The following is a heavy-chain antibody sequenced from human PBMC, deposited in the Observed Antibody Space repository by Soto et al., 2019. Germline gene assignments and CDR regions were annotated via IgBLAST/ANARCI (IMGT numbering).Heavy chain of an antibody. Sequence: GGSLRLSCAASGFTFSSYAMHWVRQAPGKGLEWVAVTSYDGSNKYYADSVKGRFTISRDNSKNTLYLQMNSLRAEDTAVYYCARVGGSGWYWDRWTNYYGMDVWGQGTTVTVSS. V-gene: IGHV3-30-3*01. CDR1: GFTFSSYA. CDR2: TSYDGSNK. J-gene: IGHJ6*02. CDR3: ARVGGSGWYWDRWTNYYGMDV. D-gene: IGHD6-19*01.